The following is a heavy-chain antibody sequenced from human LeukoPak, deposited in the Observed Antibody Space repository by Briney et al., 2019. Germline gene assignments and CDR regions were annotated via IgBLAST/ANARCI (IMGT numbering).Heavy chain of an antibody. CDR2: ISSSSGTI. CDR3: ARDWFNDY. Sequence: GGSLRLSCAASGFTFSSNGMNWVRQAPGKGLEWVSYISSSSGTIYYADSVKGRFTISRDNAKNSLYLQMNSLRAEDTAVYYCARDWFNDYWGQGTLVTVSS. D-gene: IGHD3-10*01. CDR1: GFTFSSNG. J-gene: IGHJ4*02. V-gene: IGHV3-48*01.